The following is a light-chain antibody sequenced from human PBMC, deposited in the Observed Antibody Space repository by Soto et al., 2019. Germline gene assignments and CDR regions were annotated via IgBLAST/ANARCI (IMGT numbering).Light chain of an antibody. Sequence: QSALTQPPSVSGAPGQRVTISCTGSSSNIGAGYDVHWYQQLPGTAPKLLMSGNSNRPAGVPDRFSGSKSGTSASLAITGLQAEDEADYYCQSYDSSLSGSLFGGGTKLTVL. CDR3: QSYDSSLSGSL. CDR2: GNS. V-gene: IGLV1-40*01. CDR1: SSNIGAGYD. J-gene: IGLJ2*01.